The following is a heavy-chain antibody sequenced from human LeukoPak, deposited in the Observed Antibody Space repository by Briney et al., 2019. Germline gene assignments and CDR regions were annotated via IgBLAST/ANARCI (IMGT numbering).Heavy chain of an antibody. CDR2: INPNSGGT. CDR1: GFTFSSYA. Sequence: GRSLRLSCAASGFTFSSYAMHWVRQARGQGLEWMGWINPNSGGTNYAQKFQGWVTMTRDTSISTAYMELSRLRSDDTAVYYCARGKSTASIAVAGTWYYFDYWGQGTLVTVSS. J-gene: IGHJ4*02. CDR3: ARGKSTASIAVAGTWYYFDY. D-gene: IGHD6-19*01. V-gene: IGHV1-2*04.